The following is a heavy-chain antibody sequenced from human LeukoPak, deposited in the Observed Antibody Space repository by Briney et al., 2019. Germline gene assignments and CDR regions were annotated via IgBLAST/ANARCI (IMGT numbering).Heavy chain of an antibody. CDR2: INPSGGST. D-gene: IGHD3-9*01. CDR3: VRLYDWGRLDY. V-gene: IGHV1-46*01. J-gene: IGHJ4*02. Sequence: ASVKVSRKASGYTLTSYFIHWVRQAPGQGLEWMGIINPSGGSTSYAQKFQGRVTMTRDTSIRTAYMELSRLTSDDTAVYYCVRLYDWGRLDYWGQGTLVTVSS. CDR1: GYTLTSYF.